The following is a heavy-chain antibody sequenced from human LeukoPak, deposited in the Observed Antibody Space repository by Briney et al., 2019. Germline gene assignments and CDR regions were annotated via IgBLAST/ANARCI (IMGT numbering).Heavy chain of an antibody. CDR2: ISYDGSNK. J-gene: IGHJ4*02. V-gene: IGHV3-30-3*01. CDR1: GFTFSSYA. D-gene: IGHD6-13*01. Sequence: GGSLRLSCAASGFTFSSYAMHWVRQAPGKGLEWVAVISYDGSNKYYADSVKGRFTISRDNSKNTLYLQMNSLRAEDTAVYYCAKDRPSSSWYFHFDYWGQGTLVTVSS. CDR3: AKDRPSSSWYFHFDY.